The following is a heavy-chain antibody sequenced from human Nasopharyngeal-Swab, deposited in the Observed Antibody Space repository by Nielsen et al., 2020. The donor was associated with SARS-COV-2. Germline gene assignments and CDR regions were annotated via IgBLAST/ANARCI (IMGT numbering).Heavy chain of an antibody. J-gene: IGHJ4*02. CDR2: ISSSSSYI. CDR3: ARDGGDIVVVVAATYLGY. D-gene: IGHD2-15*01. V-gene: IGHV3-21*01. CDR1: GFTFSSSS. Sequence: GESLKISCAASGFTFSSSSMNWVRQAPGKGLEWVSSISSSSSYIYYADSVKGRFTISRDNAKNSLYLQMNSLRAEDTAVYYCARDGGDIVVVVAATYLGYWGQGTLVTVSS.